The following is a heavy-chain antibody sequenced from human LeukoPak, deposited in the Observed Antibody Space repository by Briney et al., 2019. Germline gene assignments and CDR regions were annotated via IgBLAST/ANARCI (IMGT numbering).Heavy chain of an antibody. CDR2: IKQDGSEK. V-gene: IGHV3-7*01. CDR3: ARGGNHGDYWYFDL. Sequence: GGSLRLSCAASGFTFNNYWMSWVRQAPGKGLEWVANIKQDGSEKYYVDSVKGRFTISRDNAETSLHLQMNSLRAEDTAVYYCARGGNHGDYWYFDLWGRGTLVTVSS. D-gene: IGHD4-17*01. CDR1: GFTFNNYW. J-gene: IGHJ2*01.